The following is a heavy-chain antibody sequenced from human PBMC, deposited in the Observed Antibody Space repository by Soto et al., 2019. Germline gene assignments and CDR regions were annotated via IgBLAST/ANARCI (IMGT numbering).Heavy chain of an antibody. CDR1: GYTFTSYG. J-gene: IGHJ4*02. CDR3: ARAGRSAFGGAGKIDY. V-gene: IGHV1-18*01. Sequence: GASVQVSCKASGYTFTSYGISWVRQAPGQGLEWMGWISAYNGNTNYAQKLQGRVTMTTDTSTSTAYMELRSLRSDDTAVYYCARAGRSAFGGAGKIDYWGQGTLVTVSS. CDR2: ISAYNGNT. D-gene: IGHD3-16*01.